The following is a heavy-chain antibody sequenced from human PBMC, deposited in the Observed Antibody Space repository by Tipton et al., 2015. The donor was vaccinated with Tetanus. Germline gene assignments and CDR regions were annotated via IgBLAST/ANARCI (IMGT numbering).Heavy chain of an antibody. V-gene: IGHV4-4*07. CDR1: GGSINNYY. Sequence: TLSLTCTVSGGSINNYYWSWIRQPAGKGLEWIGRIYTSGSTNYNPSLKSRVTMSVDTSKNQFSLKLSSVTAADTAVYSCVREDYYGSGSSYNWFDPWGQGTLVTVSS. D-gene: IGHD3-10*01. J-gene: IGHJ5*02. CDR2: IYTSGST. CDR3: VREDYYGSGSSYNWFDP.